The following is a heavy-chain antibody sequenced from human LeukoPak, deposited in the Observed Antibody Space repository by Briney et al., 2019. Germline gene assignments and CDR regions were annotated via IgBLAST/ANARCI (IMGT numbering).Heavy chain of an antibody. CDR2: ISGSGGST. J-gene: IGHJ4*02. CDR1: GFTFSSYA. Sequence: GGSLRLSCAASGFTFSSYAMSWVRQAPGKGLEWVSAISGSGGSTYYADSVKGRFTISRDNSKNTLYLQMNSLRAEDTAVYYCAKGAVENDFWSAIGDYWGQGTLVTVSS. CDR3: AKGAVENDFWSAIGDY. D-gene: IGHD3-3*01. V-gene: IGHV3-23*01.